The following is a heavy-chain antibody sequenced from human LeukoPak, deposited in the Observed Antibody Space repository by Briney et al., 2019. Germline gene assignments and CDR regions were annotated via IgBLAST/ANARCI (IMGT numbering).Heavy chain of an antibody. Sequence: SAKVSCKASGGTFSSYAISWVGQAPGQGLEWMGGIIPIFGTANYAQKFQGRVTITADESTSTAYMELSSLRSEDTAVYYCARGIVVVPPSPYYFDYWGQGTLVTVSS. CDR3: ARGIVVVPPSPYYFDY. J-gene: IGHJ4*02. CDR2: IIPIFGTA. V-gene: IGHV1-69*01. D-gene: IGHD2-2*01. CDR1: GGTFSSYA.